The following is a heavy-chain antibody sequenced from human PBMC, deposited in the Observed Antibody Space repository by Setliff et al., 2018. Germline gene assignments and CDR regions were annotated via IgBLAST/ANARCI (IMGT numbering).Heavy chain of an antibody. J-gene: IGHJ6*03. V-gene: IGHV1-18*01. CDR3: AGGQPLVRKYYYYMDV. CDR2: ISVYSGNT. CDR1: GYTFSSYA. Sequence: GASVKVSCKASGYTFSSYAISWVRQAPGQGLEWLGWISVYSGNTDYAQKFQGRVTITADESTSTAYMELSSLGSEDTAVYYCAGGQPLVRKYYYYMDVWGKGTTVTVSS. D-gene: IGHD3-10*01.